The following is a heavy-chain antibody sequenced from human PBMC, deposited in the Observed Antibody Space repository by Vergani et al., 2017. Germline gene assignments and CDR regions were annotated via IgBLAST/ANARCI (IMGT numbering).Heavy chain of an antibody. CDR3: AGAPPYDHSGYDS. D-gene: IGHD5-12*01. CDR2: ISGDTTYI. CDR1: GFTFSSYS. V-gene: IGHV3-21*01. J-gene: IGHJ4*02. Sequence: EVQLVESGGGLVKPGGSLRLACVASGFTFSSYSMSWVRQAPGKGLEWVSSISGDTTYIYYADSVKGRFTISRDNAKNSLYLQMNSLRAEDTAVYYCAGAPPYDHSGYDSWGQGSLVTVSS.